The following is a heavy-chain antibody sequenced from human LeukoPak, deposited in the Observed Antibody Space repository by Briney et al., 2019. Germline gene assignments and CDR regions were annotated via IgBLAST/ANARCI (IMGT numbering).Heavy chain of an antibody. D-gene: IGHD3-10*01. CDR3: AKITVATTPNY. Sequence: GGSLRLSCAASGLTFSSYAMNWVRPASGKGLEWVSGITDNGRKTYYADSVKGRFSISRDNSKNTLYLQMSDLRAEDTAVYYCAKITVATTPNYWGQGTLVTVSS. J-gene: IGHJ4*02. V-gene: IGHV3-23*01. CDR2: ITDNGRKT. CDR1: GLTFSSYA.